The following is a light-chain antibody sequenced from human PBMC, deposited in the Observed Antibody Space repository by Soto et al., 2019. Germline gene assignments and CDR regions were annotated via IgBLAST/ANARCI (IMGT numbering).Light chain of an antibody. CDR1: QGIRSY. CDR2: GAS. V-gene: IGKV1-9*01. J-gene: IGKJ2*01. Sequence: DIQLTQSPFFLSASVGDRVTITCRASQGIRSYLAWYQQRPGKAPELLIYGASTLRTGVASRFSGSGSGTEFTLTISSLQPEDFAVYYCQEYSNWPVYTFAQGTKLEIK. CDR3: QEYSNWPVYT.